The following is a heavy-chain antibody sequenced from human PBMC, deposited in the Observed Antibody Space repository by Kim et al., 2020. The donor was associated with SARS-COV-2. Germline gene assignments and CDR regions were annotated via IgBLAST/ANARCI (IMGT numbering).Heavy chain of an antibody. D-gene: IGHD6-6*01. Sequence: SETLSLTCTVSGGSVSSGCYYWSWLRQPPGKGLVWIGNLNYSGSTNHNPNLQSRVTIYADTTKNQFTLKPSSATTAATSVYSCARVILVQLPIFYYY. J-gene: IGHJ6*01. CDR3: ARVILVQLPIFYYY. CDR1: GGSVSSGCYY. CDR2: LNYSGST. V-gene: IGHV4-61*01.